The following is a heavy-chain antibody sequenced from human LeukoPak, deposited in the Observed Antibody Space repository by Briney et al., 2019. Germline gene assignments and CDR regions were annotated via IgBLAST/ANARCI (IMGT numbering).Heavy chain of an antibody. CDR1: GFTFSTSW. CDR2: INPDGSTR. CDR3: AKLLGTATRYDY. D-gene: IGHD1-7*01. Sequence: GGSLRLSCVTSGFTFSTSWMSWVRQAPGKGLEWVASINPDGSTRHHVDSAKGRFTISRDNAKKSLALQMGALRAEDTAVYFCAKLLGTATRYDYWGLGTLVIVSS. J-gene: IGHJ4*02. V-gene: IGHV3-7*01.